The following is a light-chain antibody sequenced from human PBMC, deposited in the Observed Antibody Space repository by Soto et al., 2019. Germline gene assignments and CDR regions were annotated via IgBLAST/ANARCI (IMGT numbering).Light chain of an antibody. CDR2: GAS. CDR3: QQYGSSPYT. Sequence: ENVLTQSPGTLSLAPGERATLSCRASQSVTSSYLAWYQQKPGQAPRLLIYGASSRATGIPDRFSGSGSGTDFTLTISRLEPEDFVVYYCQQYGSSPYTFGQGTRLDIK. J-gene: IGKJ2*01. CDR1: QSVTSSY. V-gene: IGKV3-20*01.